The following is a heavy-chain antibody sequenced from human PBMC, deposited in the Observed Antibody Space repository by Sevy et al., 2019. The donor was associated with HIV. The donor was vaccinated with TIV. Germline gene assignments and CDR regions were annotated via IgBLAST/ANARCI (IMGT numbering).Heavy chain of an antibody. CDR1: GFTFRSYW. D-gene: IGHD2-2*01. Sequence: GGSLRLSCVASGFTFRSYWMCWVRQAPGKGLEWVANIKLDGSEKYYVDSVKGRFTISRDNAKNSLYLQMNSLRAEDTAVYYCASDCSSTSCLWGMDVWGQGTTVTVSS. V-gene: IGHV3-7*03. J-gene: IGHJ6*02. CDR2: IKLDGSEK. CDR3: ASDCSSTSCLWGMDV.